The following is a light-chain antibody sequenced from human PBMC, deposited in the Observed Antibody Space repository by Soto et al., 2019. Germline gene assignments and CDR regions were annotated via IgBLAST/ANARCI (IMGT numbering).Light chain of an antibody. CDR3: QQYGSSRWT. CDR2: GAS. CDR1: QRVSSIF. Sequence: EIVLTQSPGTLSLSPGERATISCRASQRVSSIFLAWYQQKPGQAPRLLIYGASSRAAGIPDRFSGSGSGTDFTLTISRLEPEEFALYYCQQYGSSRWTFGQGTKVEI. J-gene: IGKJ1*01. V-gene: IGKV3-20*01.